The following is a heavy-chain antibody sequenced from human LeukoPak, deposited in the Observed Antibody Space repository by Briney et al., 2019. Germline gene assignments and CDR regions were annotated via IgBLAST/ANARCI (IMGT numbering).Heavy chain of an antibody. CDR2: IKQDGSEK. V-gene: IGHV3-7*01. J-gene: IGHJ4*02. CDR3: ARVGNCGGDCYLVY. Sequence: PGGSLRLSCAASGFTFSSYWMSWVRQAPGKGLEWVANIKQDGSEKYYVDSVKGRFTISRDNAKNSLYLQMNSPRAEDTAVYYCARVGNCGGDCYLVYWGQGTLVTVSS. CDR1: GFTFSSYW. D-gene: IGHD2-21*02.